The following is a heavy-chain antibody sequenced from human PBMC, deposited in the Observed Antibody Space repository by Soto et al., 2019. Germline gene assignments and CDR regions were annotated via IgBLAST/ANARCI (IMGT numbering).Heavy chain of an antibody. CDR1: GYTFTSYG. V-gene: IGHV1-18*01. CDR3: ASDPVAGTYFDY. D-gene: IGHD6-19*01. Sequence: QVKLVQSGAEVKKPGASVKVSCKASGYTFTSYGISWVRQAPGQGLEWMGWINAYNGNTSYAQKVQGRVTMTTATSTSTAYMELRSLRSDDTAVFFCASDPVAGTYFDYWGQGTLVTVSS. J-gene: IGHJ4*02. CDR2: INAYNGNT.